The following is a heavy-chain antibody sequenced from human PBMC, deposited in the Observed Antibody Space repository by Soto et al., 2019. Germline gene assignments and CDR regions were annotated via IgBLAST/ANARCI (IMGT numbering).Heavy chain of an antibody. CDR1: GYSVSSNSAA. V-gene: IGHV6-1*01. Sequence: SHTLSLTCAISGYSVSSNSAAWNLIRQSPSRGLEWLGRTYYRSKWYNDYAVSVKSRITINPDTSKNQFSLQLNSVTPEDTAVYYCARDLAGGDRYYDFWSGYPPYYYCGMDVWGQGTTVTVSS. J-gene: IGHJ6*02. D-gene: IGHD3-3*01. CDR3: ARDLAGGDRYYDFWSGYPPYYYCGMDV. CDR2: TYYRSKWYN.